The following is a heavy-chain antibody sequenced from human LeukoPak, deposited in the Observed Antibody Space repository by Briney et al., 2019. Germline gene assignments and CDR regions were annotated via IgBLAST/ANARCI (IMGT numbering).Heavy chain of an antibody. CDR3: ARGHIVVVVAATPRRGMDV. CDR2: INPNSGGT. V-gene: IGHV1-2*02. J-gene: IGHJ6*02. D-gene: IGHD2-15*01. CDR1: GYTFTGYY. Sequence: GASVKVSCKASGYTFTGYYMHWVRQAPGQGLEWMGWINPNSGGTNYAQKFQGRVTMTRDTSISTAYMELSRLRSDDTAVYYCARGHIVVVVAATPRRGMDVWGQGTTVTVSS.